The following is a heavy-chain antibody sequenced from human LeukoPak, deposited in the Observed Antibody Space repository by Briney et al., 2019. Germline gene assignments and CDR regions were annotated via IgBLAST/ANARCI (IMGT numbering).Heavy chain of an antibody. V-gene: IGHV1-2*02. Sequence: ASVKVSCKASGYTFTGYYMHWVRQAPGQGLEWMGWINPNSGVTNYAQKFQGRVTMTRDTSISTAYMELSRLRSDDSAVYYCARGGGSYAPFDYWGQGTLVTVSS. CDR1: GYTFTGYY. CDR3: ARGGGSYAPFDY. D-gene: IGHD1-26*01. J-gene: IGHJ4*02. CDR2: INPNSGVT.